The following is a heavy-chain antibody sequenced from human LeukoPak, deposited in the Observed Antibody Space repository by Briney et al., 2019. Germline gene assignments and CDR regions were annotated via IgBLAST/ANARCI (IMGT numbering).Heavy chain of an antibody. CDR3: ARELGTYYDFWSGYYVPY. Sequence: GGSLRLSCAASGFTFDDYAMHWVRQAPGKGLEWVSGISWNSGSIGYADSVKGRFTISRDNSKNTLYLQMNSLRAEDTAVYYCARELGTYYDFWSGYYVPYWGQGTLVTVSS. CDR2: ISWNSGSI. J-gene: IGHJ4*02. D-gene: IGHD3-3*01. V-gene: IGHV3-9*01. CDR1: GFTFDDYA.